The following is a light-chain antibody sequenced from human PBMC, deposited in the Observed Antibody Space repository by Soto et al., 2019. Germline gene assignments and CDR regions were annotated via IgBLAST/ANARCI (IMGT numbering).Light chain of an antibody. CDR3: QVWDSSSDHVV. J-gene: IGLJ2*01. V-gene: IGLV3-21*02. CDR2: DVS. CDR1: NIGGKS. Sequence: SYELTQPPSVSVAPGQTARITCGGNNIGGKSVHCYQQEPGQAPVLVVNDVSDRPSGIPERFSGSKSGNTATLTISRVEAGDEADYYCQVWDSSSDHVVFGGGTKVTVL.